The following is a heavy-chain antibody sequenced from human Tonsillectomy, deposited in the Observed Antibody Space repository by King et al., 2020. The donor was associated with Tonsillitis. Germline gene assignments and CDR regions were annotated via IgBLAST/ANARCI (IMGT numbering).Heavy chain of an antibody. D-gene: IGHD3-22*01. Sequence: VQLVESGGGLVQPGGSLRLSCAASGFTFSSYWMSWVRQAPGKGLEWVANIKQDGSEKYYVDSVKGRFTLSRDNAKNSLYLQMNSLRAEDTAVYYCARDYYDSSGYSHDAFVIWGQGAMVTVS. J-gene: IGHJ3*02. CDR2: IKQDGSEK. CDR3: ARDYYDSSGYSHDAFVI. CDR1: GFTFSSYW. V-gene: IGHV3-7*03.